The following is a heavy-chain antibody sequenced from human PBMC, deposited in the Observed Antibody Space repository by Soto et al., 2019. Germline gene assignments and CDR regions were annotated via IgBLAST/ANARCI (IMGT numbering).Heavy chain of an antibody. CDR2: IWYDASNK. CDR1: GFSFNNYG. D-gene: IGHD3-3*01. Sequence: GGSLRLSCAASGFSFNNYGFHWVRQAPGKGLEWVAVIWYDASNKYYADSVKGRFTISRDDSKNTLYLQMNSLRAEDTALYYCARDRDFFMDVWGQGTTVTVSS. CDR3: ARDRDFFMDV. V-gene: IGHV3-33*01. J-gene: IGHJ6*02.